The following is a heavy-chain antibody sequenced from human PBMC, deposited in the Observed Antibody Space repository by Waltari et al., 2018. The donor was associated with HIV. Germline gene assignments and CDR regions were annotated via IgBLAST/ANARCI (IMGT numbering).Heavy chain of an antibody. CDR2: IYSGGST. CDR3: ARDGEGPMYYYDSSGSRRWFDP. CDR1: GFTVSSNY. D-gene: IGHD3-22*01. V-gene: IGHV3-66*01. J-gene: IGHJ5*02. Sequence: EVQLVESGGGLVQPGGSLRLSCAASGFTVSSNYMSWVRQAPGKGLEWVSVIYSGGSTYYADSVKGRFTISRDNSKNTLYLQMNSLGAEDTAVYYCARDGEGPMYYYDSSGSRRWFDPWGQGTLVTVSS.